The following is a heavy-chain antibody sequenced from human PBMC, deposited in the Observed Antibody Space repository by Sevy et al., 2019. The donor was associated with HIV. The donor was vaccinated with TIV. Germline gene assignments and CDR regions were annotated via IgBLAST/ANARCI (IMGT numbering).Heavy chain of an antibody. CDR2: IIPIFGTA. CDR3: ASYYDSSGYYDAFDI. D-gene: IGHD3-22*01. J-gene: IGHJ3*02. V-gene: IGHV1-69*13. CDR1: GGTFSSYA. Sequence: ASVKVSCKASGGTFSSYAISWVRQAPGQELEWMGGIIPIFGTANYAQKFQGRVTITADESTSTAYMELSSLRSEDTAVYYCASYYDSSGYYDAFDIWGQGTMVTVSS.